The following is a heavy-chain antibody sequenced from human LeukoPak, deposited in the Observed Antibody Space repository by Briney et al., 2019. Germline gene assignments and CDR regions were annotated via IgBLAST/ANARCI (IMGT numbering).Heavy chain of an antibody. CDR3: AKDEYCSGGSCYSLPNNWFDP. CDR2: ISGSGGST. D-gene: IGHD2-15*01. J-gene: IGHJ5*02. V-gene: IGHV3-23*01. CDR1: GFTFSSYA. Sequence: GGSLRLSCAASGFTFSSYAMTWVRQAPGKGLEWVSTISGSGGSTYYADSVKGRFTISRDNFKNTLYLQMNSLRAEDTAVYYCAKDEYCSGGSCYSLPNNWFDPWGQGTLVTVSS.